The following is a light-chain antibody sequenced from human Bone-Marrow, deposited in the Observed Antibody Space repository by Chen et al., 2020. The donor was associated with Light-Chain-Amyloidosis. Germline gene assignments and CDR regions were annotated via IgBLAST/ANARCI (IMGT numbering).Light chain of an antibody. Sequence: LTQPASAGGSPGQTITISCKGTSSDVGGDNHVSWYQQHPEKAPKLMIYEVTNRPSWVPDRFSGSKSDNTASLSISGLQTEDEADYFCSSYTITNTLVFGSGTRVTVL. CDR3: SSYTITNTLV. V-gene: IGLV2-14*01. J-gene: IGLJ1*01. CDR1: SSDVGGDNH. CDR2: EVT.